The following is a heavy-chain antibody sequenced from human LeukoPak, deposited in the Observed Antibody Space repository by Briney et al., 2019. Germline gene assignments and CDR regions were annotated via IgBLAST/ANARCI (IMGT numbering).Heavy chain of an antibody. CDR2: INHSGST. CDR1: GGSFSGYY. V-gene: IGHV4-34*01. Sequence: SETLSLTCAVYGGSFSGYYWSWIRQPPGKGLEWIGEINHSGSTNYNPSLRSRVTISVDTSKNQLSLKLSSVTAADTAVYYCARVTRGYSYGYLRFDPWGQGTLVTVSS. D-gene: IGHD5-18*01. J-gene: IGHJ5*02. CDR3: ARVTRGYSYGYLRFDP.